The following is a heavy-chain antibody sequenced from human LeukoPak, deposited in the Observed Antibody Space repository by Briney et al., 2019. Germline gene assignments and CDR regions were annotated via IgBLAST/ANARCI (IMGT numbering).Heavy chain of an antibody. CDR2: IYYSGST. CDR3: ARYYYDSSGYLDY. CDR1: GGSISSSSYY. D-gene: IGHD3-22*01. V-gene: IGHV4-39*01. Sequence: SETLSLTCTVSGGSISSSSYYWGWIRQPPGKGLEWIGSIYYSGSTYYNPSLKSRVTISVDTSKNQFSLKLSSVTAADTAVYYCARYYYDSSGYLDYWGQGTLVTVSS. J-gene: IGHJ4*02.